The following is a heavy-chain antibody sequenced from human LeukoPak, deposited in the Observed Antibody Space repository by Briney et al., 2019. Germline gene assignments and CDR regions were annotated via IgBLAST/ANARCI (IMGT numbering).Heavy chain of an antibody. CDR3: GKRVTTGPHSIHY. V-gene: IGHV3-30*18. CDR2: ISYDGSNK. D-gene: IGHD4-17*01. CDR1: GFVLRTYG. J-gene: IGHJ4*02. Sequence: GGSLRLSCAASGFVLRTYGMHWVRQAPGKGLEWVAHISYDGSNKDYADSVKGRFTISKDNSKNTLYLQMDSLRAEDTAIYYCGKRVTTGPHSIHYWGQGALVTVSS.